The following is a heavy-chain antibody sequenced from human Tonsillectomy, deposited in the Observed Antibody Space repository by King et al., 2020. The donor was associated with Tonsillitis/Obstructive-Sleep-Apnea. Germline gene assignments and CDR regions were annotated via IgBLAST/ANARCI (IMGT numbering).Heavy chain of an antibody. CDR1: GFTFSSYW. D-gene: IGHD3-10*01. CDR2: INSDESST. J-gene: IGHJ4*02. CDR3: VREHXGXPXXXX. Sequence: VQLVESGGGLVQPGGSLRLSCAASGFTFSSYWMHWVRQAPGKGLVWVSRINSDESSTSYADSVKGRFTISRDNAKNTMYLQMNSLRAEDTAVYYCVREHXGXPXXXXXXXGTLVTVSS. V-gene: IGHV3-74*01.